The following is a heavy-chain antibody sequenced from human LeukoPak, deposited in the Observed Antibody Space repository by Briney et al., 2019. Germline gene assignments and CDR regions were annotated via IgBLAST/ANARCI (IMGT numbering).Heavy chain of an antibody. CDR3: AKDRGGITAADY. Sequence: GGSLRLSCAASGFTCSTYVMSWVRQAPGKGLEWLSLILHNGDSTYYADSVKGRFTISRDNSKNTLYLQMNSLRADDTALYYCAKDRGGITAADYWGQGTLVTVSS. V-gene: IGHV3-23*01. D-gene: IGHD6-13*01. CDR2: ILHNGDST. J-gene: IGHJ4*02. CDR1: GFTCSTYV.